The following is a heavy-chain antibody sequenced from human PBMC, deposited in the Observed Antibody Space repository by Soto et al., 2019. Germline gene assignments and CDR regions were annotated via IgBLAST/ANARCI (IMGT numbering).Heavy chain of an antibody. J-gene: IGHJ5*02. CDR2: IFASGTT. Sequence: SETLSLTCSVSGASIKSYYWAWIRQPAGKGLEWIGRIFASGTTNYNPSLRGRVTLSIDTSKNQFSLKLRSVTAADTAMYYCATYSDTYLNWLDPWGQGTLVTVYS. D-gene: IGHD5-12*01. V-gene: IGHV4-4*07. CDR1: GASIKSYY. CDR3: ATYSDTYLNWLDP.